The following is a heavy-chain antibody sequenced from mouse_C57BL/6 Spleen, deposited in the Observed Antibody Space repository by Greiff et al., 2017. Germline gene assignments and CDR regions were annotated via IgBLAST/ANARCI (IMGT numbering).Heavy chain of an antibody. V-gene: IGHV1-69*01. CDR3: ARSGGSSYWYFDV. CDR2: IDPSDSYT. J-gene: IGHJ1*03. D-gene: IGHD1-1*01. CDR1: GYTFTSYW. Sequence: VQLQQPGAELVMPGASVKLSCKASGYTFTSYWMHWVKQRPGQGLEWIGEIDPSDSYTNYNQKFKGKSTLTVDKSSSTAYMQLSSLTSEYSAVYYCARSGGSSYWYFDVVGTGTTVTVSS.